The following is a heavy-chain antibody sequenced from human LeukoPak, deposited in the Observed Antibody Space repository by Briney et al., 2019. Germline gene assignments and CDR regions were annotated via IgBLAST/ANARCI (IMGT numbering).Heavy chain of an antibody. CDR2: ISGSGGST. CDR1: GFTFSHYG. CDR3: ARIGYYGDNSH. V-gene: IGHV3-23*01. Sequence: PGGSLRLSCAASGFTFSHYGMTWVRQAPGKGLEWVSAISGSGGSTYYAGSVKGRFTISRDNSKNTLYLQMNSLRAEDTAVYYCARIGYYGDNSHWGQGTLVTVSS. D-gene: IGHD4-17*01. J-gene: IGHJ4*02.